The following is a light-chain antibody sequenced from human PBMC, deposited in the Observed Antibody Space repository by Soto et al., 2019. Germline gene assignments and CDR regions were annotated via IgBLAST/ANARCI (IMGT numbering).Light chain of an antibody. CDR3: KKYNKWHRK. V-gene: IGKV3-15*01. CDR2: GAY. CDR1: QSVITN. Sequence: IALTQSPATLSTSPWERTNLSFRASQSVITNLAWYQQKPGQAPRLLIYGAYTRAAIIKDRFSGSGSGTEFTITIRSMQYEDFAVYYCKKYNKWHRKFGKGNKVDIK. J-gene: IGKJ1*01.